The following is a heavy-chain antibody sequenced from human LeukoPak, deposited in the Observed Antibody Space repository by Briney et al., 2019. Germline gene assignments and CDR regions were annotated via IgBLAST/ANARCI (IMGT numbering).Heavy chain of an antibody. CDR3: ARVGGGNSGPFDY. J-gene: IGHJ4*02. D-gene: IGHD1-7*01. V-gene: IGHV3-53*04. Sequence: GGSLRLSCAASGFTFSSYEINWVRQAPGKGLEWVSIIYSADSTYYADSVKGRFTISRHNSKNTLYLQMNSLEADETAVYYCARVGGGNSGPFDYWGQGTLVTVSS. CDR2: IYSADST. CDR1: GFTFSSYE.